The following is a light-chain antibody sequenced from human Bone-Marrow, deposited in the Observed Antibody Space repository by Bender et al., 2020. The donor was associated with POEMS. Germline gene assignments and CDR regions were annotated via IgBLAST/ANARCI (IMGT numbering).Light chain of an antibody. Sequence: QSVLTQPASVSGSPGHSITIPCTGTSSDIGGHRLVSWYQQHAGQAPKLLIYDVTNRPSGVSSRFSGSKSGNTASLTISGLQTEDEADYYCSSYTTSNSVLFGGGTKLTVL. V-gene: IGLV2-14*03. CDR3: SSYTTSNSVL. CDR2: DVT. CDR1: SSDIGGHRL. J-gene: IGLJ2*01.